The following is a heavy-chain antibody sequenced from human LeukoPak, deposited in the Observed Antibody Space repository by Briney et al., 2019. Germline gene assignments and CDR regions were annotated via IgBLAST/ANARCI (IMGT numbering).Heavy chain of an antibody. Sequence: GGSLRLSCAASGFIFTSYAMHWVRQAPGKGLEWVAVISYDGSNKYYADSVKGRFTISRDNSKNTLSLQMNSLRAEDTAVYYCARDGGDGYRNDAIDIWGQGTMVTVSS. CDR2: ISYDGSNK. CDR1: GFIFTSYA. V-gene: IGHV3-30-3*01. CDR3: ARDGGDGYRNDAIDI. D-gene: IGHD5-24*01. J-gene: IGHJ3*02.